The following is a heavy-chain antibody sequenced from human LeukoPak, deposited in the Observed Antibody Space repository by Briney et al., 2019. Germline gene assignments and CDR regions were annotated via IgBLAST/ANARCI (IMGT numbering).Heavy chain of an antibody. CDR1: GDSVSSNSAA. J-gene: IGHJ4*02. Sequence: SQTLSLTCAISGDSVSSNSAAWNWIRQSPSKGLEWLGRTYYRSKWYNDYAVSVKSRITINPDTSKNQFSLQLNSVTPEDTAVYYCASQTGDLYELGYWGQGTLVTVSS. V-gene: IGHV6-1*01. CDR3: ASQTGDLYELGY. D-gene: IGHD7-27*01. CDR2: TYYRSKWYN.